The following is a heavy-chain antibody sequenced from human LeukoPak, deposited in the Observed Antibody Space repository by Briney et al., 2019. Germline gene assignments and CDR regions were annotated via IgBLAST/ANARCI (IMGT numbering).Heavy chain of an antibody. CDR2: MNPNSGNT. V-gene: IGHV1-8*01. CDR1: GYTFTSYD. D-gene: IGHD6-6*01. Sequence: GASVEVSCKASGYTFTSYDINWVRQATGQGLEWMGWMNPNSGNTGYAQKFQGRVTMTRNTSISTAYMELSSLRSEDTAVYYCARRGRIAARPTNENWFDPWGQGTLVTVSS. J-gene: IGHJ5*02. CDR3: ARRGRIAARPTNENWFDP.